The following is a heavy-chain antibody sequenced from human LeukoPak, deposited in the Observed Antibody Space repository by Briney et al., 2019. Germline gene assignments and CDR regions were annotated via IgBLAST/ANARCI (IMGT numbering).Heavy chain of an antibody. CDR2: ISSSSSTI. D-gene: IGHD6-13*01. CDR3: ARDWGPGMAAADPPAGFDY. CDR1: GFTVSSNY. Sequence: PGGSLRLSCAASGFTVSSNYMSWVRQAPGKGLEWVSYISSSSSTIYYADSVKGRFTISRDNAKNSLYLQMNSLRAEDTAVYYCARDWGPGMAAADPPAGFDYWGQGTLVTVSS. J-gene: IGHJ4*02. V-gene: IGHV3-48*01.